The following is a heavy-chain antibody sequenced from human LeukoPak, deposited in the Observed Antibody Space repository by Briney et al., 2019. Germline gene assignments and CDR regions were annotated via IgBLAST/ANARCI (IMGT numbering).Heavy chain of an antibody. D-gene: IGHD3-10*01. CDR2: ISGSGGST. CDR1: GFTFSSYA. CDR3: AKAQPPPYYYGSGTMLDFDY. J-gene: IGHJ4*02. Sequence: PGGSLRLSCAASGFTFSSYAMSWVRQAPGKGLEWVSAISGSGGSTYYADSVKGRFTISRDNSKNTLYLQMNSLRAEDTAVYYCAKAQPPPYYYGSGTMLDFDYWGQGTLVTVSS. V-gene: IGHV3-23*01.